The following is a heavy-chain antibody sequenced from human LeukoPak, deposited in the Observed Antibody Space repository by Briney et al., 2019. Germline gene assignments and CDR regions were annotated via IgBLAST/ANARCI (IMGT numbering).Heavy chain of an antibody. V-gene: IGHV5-51*01. J-gene: IGHJ5*02. Sequence: GESLKISCKGSGYSFTSYWIGWVRQMPGKGLEWMGIIYPGDSDTRYSPSFQGQVTISADKSISTAYLQWSSLKASDTAVYYCARLSGYCSSTSCYRLNWFDPWGQGTLVTVSS. D-gene: IGHD2-2*01. CDR3: ARLSGYCSSTSCYRLNWFDP. CDR1: GYSFTSYW. CDR2: IYPGDSDT.